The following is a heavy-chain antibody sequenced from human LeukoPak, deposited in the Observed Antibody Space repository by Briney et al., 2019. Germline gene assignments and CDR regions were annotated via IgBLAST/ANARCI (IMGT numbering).Heavy chain of an antibody. CDR1: GFTFSSYG. Sequence: QSGGSLRLSCAASGFTFSSYGMHWVRQAPGKGLEWVAVISYDGSNEYYADSVKGRFTISRDNSKNTLYLQMNSLRAEDTAVYYCAKDLVYCSGGSCYQPNNWGQGTLVTVSS. J-gene: IGHJ4*02. CDR3: AKDLVYCSGGSCYQPNN. V-gene: IGHV3-30*18. D-gene: IGHD2-15*01. CDR2: ISYDGSNE.